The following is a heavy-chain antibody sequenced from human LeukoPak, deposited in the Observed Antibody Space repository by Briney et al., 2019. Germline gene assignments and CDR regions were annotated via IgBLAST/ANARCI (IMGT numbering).Heavy chain of an antibody. CDR1: GFTFSSYA. Sequence: PGGSLRLSCAASGFTFSSYAMHWVPQAPGKGLEWVSAISGSDGSTYYADSVKGRFTISRDNSKNTLYLQMNSLRAEDTAVYYCAKDGSVLVRGVLCYWGQGTLVTVSS. CDR3: AKDGSVLVRGVLCY. CDR2: ISGSDGST. J-gene: IGHJ4*02. V-gene: IGHV3-23*01. D-gene: IGHD3-10*01.